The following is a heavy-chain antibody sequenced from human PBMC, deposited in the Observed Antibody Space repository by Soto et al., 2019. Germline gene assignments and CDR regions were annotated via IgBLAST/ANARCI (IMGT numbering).Heavy chain of an antibody. J-gene: IGHJ4*02. CDR1: GYRYTIYG. CDR3: ARHRFNYYDNTVYYYFDY. D-gene: IGHD3-22*01. V-gene: IGHV1-18*01. CDR2: ISGHNGNT. Sequence: SLKVYCKSSGYRYTIYGIGWGRQKPGQGPEWMGWISGHNGNTNHPQSLQGRITMTTDTSRNTVYMELRSLRSDDTAVYYCARHRFNYYDNTVYYYFDYWGQGTLVTAAS.